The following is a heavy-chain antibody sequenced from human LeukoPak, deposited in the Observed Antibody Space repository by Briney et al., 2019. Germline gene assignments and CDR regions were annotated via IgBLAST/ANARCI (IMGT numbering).Heavy chain of an antibody. CDR1: GFTVSSNY. Sequence: GGSLRLSCAASGFTVSSNYMSWVRQAPGKGLEWVSVIYSGGSTYYADSVKGRFTISRDNSKNTLYLQMNSLRAEDTAVYYCARDTRRLQLSSFDPWGQGTLVTVSS. J-gene: IGHJ5*02. V-gene: IGHV3-66*02. CDR2: IYSGGST. D-gene: IGHD5-18*01. CDR3: ARDTRRLQLSSFDP.